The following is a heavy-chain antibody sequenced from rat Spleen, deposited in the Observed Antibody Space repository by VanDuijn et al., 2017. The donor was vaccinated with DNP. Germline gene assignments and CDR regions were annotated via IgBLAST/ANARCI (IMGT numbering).Heavy chain of an antibody. CDR1: GFTFSDYY. CDR2: IGSPAYAP. J-gene: IGHJ2*01. V-gene: IGHV5-22*01. CDR3: VRWNSGHFDY. D-gene: IGHD4-3*01. Sequence: EVQFLASGGGLIQPGRSLKLSCAASGFTFSDYYMAWVRQAPTKGLEWVAYIGSPAYAPYYTDSVKGRFAISRDNAKSTLYLQMNSLRSEDMATYYCVRWNSGHFDYWGQGVMVTVSS.